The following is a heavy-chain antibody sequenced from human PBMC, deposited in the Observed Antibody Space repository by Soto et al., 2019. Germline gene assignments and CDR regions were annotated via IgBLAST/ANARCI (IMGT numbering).Heavy chain of an antibody. D-gene: IGHD6-6*01. CDR1: GGTFSSYA. CDR2: IIPIFGTA. CDR3: ATDPSIAARDAFDI. V-gene: IGHV1-69*06. Sequence: ASVKVSCKASGGTFSSYAISWVRQAPGQGLEWMGGIIPIFGTANYAQKFQGRVTITADKSTSTAYMELSSLRSEDTAVYYCATDPSIAARDAFDIWGQGTMVTVSS. J-gene: IGHJ3*02.